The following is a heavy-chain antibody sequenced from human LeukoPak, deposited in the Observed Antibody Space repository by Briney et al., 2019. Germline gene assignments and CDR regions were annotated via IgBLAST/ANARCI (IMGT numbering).Heavy chain of an antibody. D-gene: IGHD3-9*01. CDR1: GYTFTTYG. CDR3: ARGASIRYFDWLLPDAFDI. J-gene: IGHJ3*02. Sequence: GASVKVSCKTSGYTFTTYGISWVRQAPGQGPEWMGWISTNNGDTNYAQKFQGRVTLTADTSTSTTYMELSSLRSEDTAVYYCARGASIRYFDWLLPDAFDIWGQGTMVTVSS. CDR2: ISTNNGDT. V-gene: IGHV1-18*01.